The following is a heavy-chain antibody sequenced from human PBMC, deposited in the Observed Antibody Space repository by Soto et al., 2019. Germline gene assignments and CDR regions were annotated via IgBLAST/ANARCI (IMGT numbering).Heavy chain of an antibody. CDR2: INPNSGGT. J-gene: IGHJ6*02. D-gene: IGHD2-15*01. CDR3: ARVSGSYYYYGMDV. CDR1: GYTFTGYY. Sequence: ASVKVSCTASGYTFTGYYMHWVRQAPGQGLEWMGWINPNSGGTNYAQKFQGRVTMTRDTSISTAYMELSRLRSDDTAVYYCARVSGSYYYYGMDVWGQGTTVTVSS. V-gene: IGHV1-2*02.